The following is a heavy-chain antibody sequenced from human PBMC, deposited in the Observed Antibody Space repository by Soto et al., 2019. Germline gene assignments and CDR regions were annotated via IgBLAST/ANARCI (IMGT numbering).Heavy chain of an antibody. V-gene: IGHV2-5*01. CDR2: IYWYDFQ. CDR1: GFSLTTTGLG. J-gene: IGHJ4*02. Sequence: QITLKESGPTLVKPTQTLTLTCTFSGFSLTTTGLGVGWIRQPPGKTLEWLASIYWYDFQRYSPSLKSRLTIPKDTSKNQVVLTMTNMDPADTATYYCAHRPDGSHFDYWGQGILVTVSS. CDR3: AHRPDGSHFDY. D-gene: IGHD6-25*01.